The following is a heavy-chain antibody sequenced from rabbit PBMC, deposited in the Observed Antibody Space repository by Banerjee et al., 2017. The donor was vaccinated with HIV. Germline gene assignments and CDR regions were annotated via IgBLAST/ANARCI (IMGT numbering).Heavy chain of an antibody. J-gene: IGHJ4*01. CDR2: IYAGRGGRP. Sequence: QSVEESGGGLVQPGASLTLTCTASGFSFSGSYYMCWVRQAPGKGLEWIACIYAGRGGRPADASWAKGRFTISTTSSTTLTLQRTSMTAADTATHFCARGYHGYSGWGLWGPGSLVTVS. CDR1: GFSFSGSYY. V-gene: IGHV1S40*01. CDR3: ARGYHGYSGWGL. D-gene: IGHD7-1*01.